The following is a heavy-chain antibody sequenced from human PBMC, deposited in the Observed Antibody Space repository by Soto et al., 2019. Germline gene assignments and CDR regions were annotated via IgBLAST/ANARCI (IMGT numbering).Heavy chain of an antibody. V-gene: IGHV1-18*04. D-gene: IGHD7-27*01. Sequence: ASVKVSCKASGYTFTRYGIGWVRQAPGQGLEWMGWISADNGNTNYAQKLQGRVTMTTDTSTSTAYMELRSLRSDDTAVYYCAQLGSYYYYGMDVWGQGTTVTVSS. CDR3: AQLGSYYYYGMDV. J-gene: IGHJ6*02. CDR2: ISADNGNT. CDR1: GYTFTRYG.